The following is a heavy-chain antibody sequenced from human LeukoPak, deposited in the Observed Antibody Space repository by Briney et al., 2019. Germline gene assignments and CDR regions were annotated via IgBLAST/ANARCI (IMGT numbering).Heavy chain of an antibody. Sequence: SETLSLTCTVSGGSISSCDWSWIRQPAGKGLEWIGRIYTSGSTNYNPSLKSRVTMSVDTSKNQFSLKLSSVTAADTAVYYCARDYSSPTDWFDPWGQGTLVTVSS. CDR1: GGSISSCD. D-gene: IGHD6-13*01. CDR2: IYTSGST. J-gene: IGHJ5*01. CDR3: ARDYSSPTDWFDP. V-gene: IGHV4-4*07.